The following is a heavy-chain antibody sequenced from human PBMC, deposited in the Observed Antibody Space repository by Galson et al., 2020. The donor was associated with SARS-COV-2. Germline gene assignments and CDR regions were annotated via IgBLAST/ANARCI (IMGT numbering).Heavy chain of an antibody. Sequence: SETLSLTCTVSGGSISSYYWSWIRQPPGKGLEWIGYIYYSGSTNYNPSLKSRVTISVDTSKNQFSLKLNSVTAADTAVYYCAREAGNSWYFDYWAQGTLVTVSS. J-gene: IGHJ4*02. CDR3: AREAGNSWYFDY. CDR1: GGSISSYY. V-gene: IGHV4-59*12. CDR2: IYYSGST. D-gene: IGHD4-4*01.